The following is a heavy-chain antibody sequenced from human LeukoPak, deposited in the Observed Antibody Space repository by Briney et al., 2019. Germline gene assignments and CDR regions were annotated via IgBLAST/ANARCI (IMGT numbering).Heavy chain of an antibody. CDR3: AKAMIVVVTIDY. V-gene: IGHV3-23*01. CDR2: ISGSGGST. J-gene: IGHJ4*02. CDR1: GFTFSSYA. D-gene: IGHD3-22*01. Sequence: GGSLRLSCAASGFTFSSYAMSWVRQAPGKGLEWVSAISGSGGSTYYADSVKGRFTISRDNSKNTLYLQMNSLRAEDAAVYYCAKAMIVVVTIDYWGQGTLVTVSS.